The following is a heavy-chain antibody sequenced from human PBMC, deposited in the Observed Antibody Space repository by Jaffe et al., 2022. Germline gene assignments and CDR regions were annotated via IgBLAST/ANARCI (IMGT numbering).Heavy chain of an antibody. CDR3: ARDIPSDSGELGAFDI. CDR1: GYTFTSYY. CDR2: INPSGGST. V-gene: IGHV1-46*01. D-gene: IGHD1-26*01. J-gene: IGHJ3*02. Sequence: QVQLVQSGAEVKKPGASVKVSCKASGYTFTSYYMHWVRQAPGQGLEWMGIINPSGGSTSYAQKFQGRVTMTRDTSTSTVYMELSSLRSEDTAVYYCARDIPSDSGELGAFDIWGQGTMVTVSS.